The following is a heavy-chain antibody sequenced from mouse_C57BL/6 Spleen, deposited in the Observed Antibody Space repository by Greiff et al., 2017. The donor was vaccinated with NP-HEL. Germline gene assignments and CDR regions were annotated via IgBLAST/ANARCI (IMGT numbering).Heavy chain of an antibody. D-gene: IGHD2-5*01. V-gene: IGHV1-15*01. J-gene: IGHJ3*01. CDR1: GYTFTDYE. Sequence: QVQLKQSGAELVRPGASVTLSCKASGYTFTDYEMHWVKQTPVHGLEWIGAIDPETGGTAYNQKFKGKAILTADKSSSTAYMELRSLTSEDSAVYYCTRSSYYSNQGFAYWGQGTLVTVSA. CDR3: TRSSYYSNQGFAY. CDR2: IDPETGGT.